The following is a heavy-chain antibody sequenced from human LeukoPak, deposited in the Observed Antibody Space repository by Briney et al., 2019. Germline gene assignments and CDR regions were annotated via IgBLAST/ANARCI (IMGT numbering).Heavy chain of an antibody. D-gene: IGHD3-16*01. Sequence: GGSLRLSCTTSGFTFSSYGMHWVRQAPGKGLEWVAFIRRDGSNKNYAESVKGRFTISSDNSKNTLYLQMNSLRAEDTAVYYCAKDCTLYTNYGCFDYWGLGTLVTVPS. CDR3: AKDCTLYTNYGCFDY. CDR2: IRRDGSNK. CDR1: GFTFSSYG. J-gene: IGHJ4*02. V-gene: IGHV3-30*02.